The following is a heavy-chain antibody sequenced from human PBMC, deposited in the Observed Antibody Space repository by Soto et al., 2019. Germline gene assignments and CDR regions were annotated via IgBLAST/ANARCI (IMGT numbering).Heavy chain of an antibody. D-gene: IGHD5-12*01. V-gene: IGHV3-23*01. Sequence: GGSLRLSCAASGFTFSSYAMSWVRQAPGKGLEWVSAISGSGGSTYYADSVKGRFTISRNNSKNTLYLQMNSLRAEDTAVYYCAKDRHWLPHYFDYWGQGTLVTVSS. J-gene: IGHJ4*02. CDR2: ISGSGGST. CDR1: GFTFSSYA. CDR3: AKDRHWLPHYFDY.